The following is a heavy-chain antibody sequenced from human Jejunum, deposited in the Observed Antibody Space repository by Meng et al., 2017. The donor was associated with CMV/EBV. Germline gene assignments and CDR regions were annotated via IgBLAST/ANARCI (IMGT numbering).Heavy chain of an antibody. D-gene: IGHD1-1*01. V-gene: IGHV3-53*01. Sequence: SSYQMSWVSQAPGRGLEWVSYIYAGAGADYADSVKGRFTISRDNSRKTVYLQMNNLRAEDTAVYYCTSARLEAIRGYFYHHGMDVWGPGTTVTVSS. CDR1: SSYQ. CDR3: TSARLEAIRGYFYHHGMDV. J-gene: IGHJ6*02. CDR2: IYAGAGA.